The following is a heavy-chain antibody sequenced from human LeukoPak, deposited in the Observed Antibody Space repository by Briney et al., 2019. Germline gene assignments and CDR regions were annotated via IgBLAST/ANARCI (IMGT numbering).Heavy chain of an antibody. D-gene: IGHD6-19*01. CDR3: ARGGVYSSGWYVDY. CDR2: IYYSGST. Sequence: NASETLSLTCTVSGDSISGFYWSWIRQPPGKGLEWIGHIYYSGSTNYNPSLKSRVTISVDTSKNHFSLKLSSMTAADTAVYYCARGGVYSSGWYVDYWGQGTLVTVSS. J-gene: IGHJ4*02. V-gene: IGHV4-59*01. CDR1: GDSISGFY.